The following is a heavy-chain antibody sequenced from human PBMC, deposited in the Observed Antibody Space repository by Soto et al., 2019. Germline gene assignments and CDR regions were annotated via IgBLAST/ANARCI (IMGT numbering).Heavy chain of an antibody. CDR1: GFTFSSYA. V-gene: IGHV3-23*01. Sequence: GGSLRLSCAASGFTFSSYAMSWVRQAPGKGLEWVSAISGSGGSTDYTDSVKGRFTISRDTSKNTLYLQMNSLRAEDTAVYYCAKMISGYDSVWGQGTLVTVS. D-gene: IGHD3-22*01. CDR2: ISGSGGST. CDR3: AKMISGYDSV. J-gene: IGHJ4*02.